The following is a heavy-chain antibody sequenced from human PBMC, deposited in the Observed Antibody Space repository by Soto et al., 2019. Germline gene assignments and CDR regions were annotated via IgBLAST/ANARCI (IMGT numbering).Heavy chain of an antibody. Sequence: SVKVSCKASGYTFTSSAVQWVRQARGQRLEWIGWIVVGSGNTNYAQKFQERVTITRDMSTSTAYMELSSLRSEDTAVYYCAAFTVLRYFDWSPNWFDPWGQGTLVTVSS. D-gene: IGHD3-9*01. CDR2: IVVGSGNT. V-gene: IGHV1-58*01. J-gene: IGHJ5*02. CDR3: AAFTVLRYFDWSPNWFDP. CDR1: GYTFTSSA.